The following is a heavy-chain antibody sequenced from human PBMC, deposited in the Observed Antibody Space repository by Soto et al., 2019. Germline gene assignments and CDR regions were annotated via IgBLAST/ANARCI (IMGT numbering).Heavy chain of an antibody. D-gene: IGHD4-4*01. V-gene: IGHV1-69*01. CDR3: ASGGTTVNRRFDF. J-gene: IGHJ4*02. CDR1: GGTSSSYA. CDR2: TIPILDTT. Sequence: QVQVVQSGAEVKKPGSSVRVSCKASGGTSSSYAITWMRQAPGQGLEWMGGTIPILDTTDYAQKFQGRVTFTADESTSTVYMELSSLTSEDTAVYYCASGGTTVNRRFDFWGQGTLVTVSS.